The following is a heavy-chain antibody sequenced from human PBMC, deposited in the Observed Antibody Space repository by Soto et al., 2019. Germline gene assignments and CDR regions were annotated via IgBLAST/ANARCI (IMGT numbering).Heavy chain of an antibody. Sequence: ASVKVSCKGAGYTFSNYYMHWVRQAPGQGLEWMGIINPSGGSTSYAQKFQGRVTMTRDTSTSTVYMELSSLRSEDTAVYYCARDRPFLYSSGSYPLYYFDYWGQGTLGTVSS. CDR2: INPSGGST. V-gene: IGHV1-46*01. D-gene: IGHD3-10*01. J-gene: IGHJ4*02. CDR1: GYTFSNYY. CDR3: ARDRPFLYSSGSYPLYYFDY.